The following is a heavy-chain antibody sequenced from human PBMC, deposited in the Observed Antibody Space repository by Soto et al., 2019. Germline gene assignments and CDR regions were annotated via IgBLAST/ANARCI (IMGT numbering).Heavy chain of an antibody. CDR3: ARALHYYDSSGYIFDP. CDR2: IYYSGST. J-gene: IGHJ5*02. V-gene: IGHV4-59*01. D-gene: IGHD3-22*01. CDR1: GGSISSYY. Sequence: SETLSLTCTVSGGSISSYYWSWIRQPPGKGLEWIGYIYYSGSTNYNPSLKSRVTISVDTSKNQFSLKLSPVTAADTAVYYCARALHYYDSSGYIFDPWGQGTLVTVSS.